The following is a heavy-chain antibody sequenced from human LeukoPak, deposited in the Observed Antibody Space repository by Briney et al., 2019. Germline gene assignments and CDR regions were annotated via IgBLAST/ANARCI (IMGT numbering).Heavy chain of an antibody. Sequence: PGGSLRLSCAASGFSFDRYSMYWVRQAPGKGLEWVASISRGGTNIYYADSVKGRFVISRDDSNNSLILQMNSLTAEDSAVYYCAGVEGYDILTGPPFDYWGQGTLVTVSS. D-gene: IGHD3-9*01. CDR1: GFSFDRYS. V-gene: IGHV3-21*01. CDR2: ISRGGTNI. J-gene: IGHJ4*02. CDR3: AGVEGYDILTGPPFDY.